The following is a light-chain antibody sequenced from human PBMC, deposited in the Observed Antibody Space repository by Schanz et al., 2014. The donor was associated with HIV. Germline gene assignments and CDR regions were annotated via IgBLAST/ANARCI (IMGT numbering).Light chain of an antibody. CDR1: SSDVGVYNY. J-gene: IGLJ1*01. V-gene: IGLV2-14*03. Sequence: QSALTQPASVSGSPGQSITISCTGTSSDVGVYNYVSWYQQHPGKVPQLMIYDVSNRPSGVSNRFSGSKSGNTASLTISGLQAEDEAVYYCSSYTSSSTYVFGTGTKLTVL. CDR3: SSYTSSSTYV. CDR2: DVS.